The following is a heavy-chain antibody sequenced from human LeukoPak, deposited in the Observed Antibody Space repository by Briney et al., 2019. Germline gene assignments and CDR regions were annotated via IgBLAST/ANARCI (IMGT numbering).Heavy chain of an antibody. D-gene: IGHD4-17*01. V-gene: IGHV1-18*01. J-gene: IGHJ4*02. CDR2: ISAYNGNT. Sequence: ASVKVSCKASGYTLTSYGISWVRQAPGQGLEWMGWISAYNGNTNYAQKLQGRVTMTTDTSTSTAYMELRSLRSDDTAVYYCARVDYGDHAQGLWGQGTLVTVSS. CDR3: ARVDYGDHAQGL. CDR1: GYTLTSYG.